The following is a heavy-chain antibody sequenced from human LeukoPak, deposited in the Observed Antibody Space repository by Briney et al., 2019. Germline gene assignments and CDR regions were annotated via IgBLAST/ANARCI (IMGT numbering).Heavy chain of an antibody. CDR2: IVVGSGNT. CDR3: AAELRGYSGYDY. V-gene: IGHV1-58*01. CDR1: GFTFTSSA. Sequence: SVKVSCKASGFTFTSSAVQWVQQARGQRLEWIGWIVVGSGNTNYAQKFQERVTITRDMSTSTAYMELSSLRSEDTAVYYCAAELRGYSGYDYWGQGTLVTVSS. J-gene: IGHJ4*02. D-gene: IGHD5-12*01.